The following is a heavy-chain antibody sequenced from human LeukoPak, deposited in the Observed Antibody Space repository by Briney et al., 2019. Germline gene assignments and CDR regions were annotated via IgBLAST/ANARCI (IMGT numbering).Heavy chain of an antibody. CDR3: AKRRGDYYDY. CDR2: TSGGGGST. CDR1: GFTFSSYA. V-gene: IGHV3-23*01. J-gene: IGHJ4*02. Sequence: GGSLRLSCAASGFTFSSYAMSWVRQAPGKGLEWVSGTSGGGGSTYYADSVKGRFTISRDNSKKTLYLQMNSLRAEDTAVYYCAKRRGDYYDYWGQGTLVTVSS.